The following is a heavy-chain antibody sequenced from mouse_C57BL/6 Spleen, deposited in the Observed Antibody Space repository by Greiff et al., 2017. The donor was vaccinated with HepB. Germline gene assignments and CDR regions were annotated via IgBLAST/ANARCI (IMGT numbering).Heavy chain of an antibody. CDR1: GYAFTNYL. D-gene: IGHD1-1*01. J-gene: IGHJ1*03. CDR2: INPGSGGT. Sequence: QVQLQQSGAELVRPGPSVKVSCKASGYAFTNYLIEWVKQRPGQGLEWIGVINPGSGGTNYNEKFKGKATLTADKSSSTAYMQLSSLTSEDSAVYFCARITNFDWYFDVWGTGTTVTVSS. CDR3: ARITNFDWYFDV. V-gene: IGHV1-54*01.